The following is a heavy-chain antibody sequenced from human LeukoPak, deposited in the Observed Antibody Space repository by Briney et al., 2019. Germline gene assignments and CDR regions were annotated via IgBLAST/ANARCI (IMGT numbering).Heavy chain of an antibody. J-gene: IGHJ4*02. CDR1: GFTFSSYG. CDR2: IRYNVSNK. CDR3: AKDRDDILTGCFDC. D-gene: IGHD3-9*01. V-gene: IGHV3-30*02. Sequence: QPGRSLRLSCAASGFTFSSYGMHWVRQAPGKGLEWVAFIRYNVSNKYYADSVKGRFTISRDNSKNTLYLQVNSLRAEDTAVYYCAKDRDDILTGCFDCWGQGTLVTVCS.